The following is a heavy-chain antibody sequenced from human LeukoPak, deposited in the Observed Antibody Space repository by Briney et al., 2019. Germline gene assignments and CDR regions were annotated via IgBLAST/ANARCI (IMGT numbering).Heavy chain of an antibody. D-gene: IGHD1-7*01. CDR1: GFTFTSSA. J-gene: IGHJ6*02. CDR3: AAGTELPYYYYGMDV. CDR2: IVVGSGNT. Sequence: GTSVKVSCKASGFTFTSSAMQWVRQARGQRLEWIGWIVVGSGNTNYAQKFQERVTITRDMSTSTAYMEPSSLRSEDTAVYYCAAGTELPYYYYGMDVWGQGTTVTVSS. V-gene: IGHV1-58*02.